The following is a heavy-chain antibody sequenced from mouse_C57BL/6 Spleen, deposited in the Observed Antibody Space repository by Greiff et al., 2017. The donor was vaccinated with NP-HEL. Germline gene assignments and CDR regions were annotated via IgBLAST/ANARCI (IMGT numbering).Heavy chain of an antibody. Sequence: EVHLVESGGGLVKPGGSLKLSCAASGFTFSSYAMSWVRQTPEKRLEWVATISDGGSYTYYPDNVKGRFTISRDNAKNNLYLQMSHLKSEDTAMYYCARDRGIYYGNGHYFDYWGQGTTLTVSS. CDR1: GFTFSSYA. D-gene: IGHD2-1*01. CDR3: ARDRGIYYGNGHYFDY. V-gene: IGHV5-4*01. J-gene: IGHJ2*01. CDR2: ISDGGSYT.